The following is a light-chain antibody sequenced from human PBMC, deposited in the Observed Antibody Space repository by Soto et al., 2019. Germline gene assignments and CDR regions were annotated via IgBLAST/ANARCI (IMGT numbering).Light chain of an antibody. CDR2: DVS. J-gene: IGLJ2*01. CDR3: CSYAGSYTLV. CDR1: SSDVGGYNY. V-gene: IGLV2-11*01. Sequence: QSALTQPRSVSGSPGQSVTISCTGTSSDVGGYNYVSWYQQHPGKAPKVMIYDVSKRPSGVPDCFSGSKSGNTASLTISGLQAEDEADYYCCSYAGSYTLVFGGGTKLTVL.